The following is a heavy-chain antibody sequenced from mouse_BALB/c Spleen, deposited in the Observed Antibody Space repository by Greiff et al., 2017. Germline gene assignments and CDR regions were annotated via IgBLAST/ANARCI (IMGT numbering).Heavy chain of an antibody. CDR1: GYTFTSYW. J-gene: IGHJ4*01. CDR3: ARRYYGNYYAMDY. Sequence: VQLQQSGAELARPGASVKLSCKASGYTFTSYWMQWVKQRPGQGLEWIGAIYPGDGDTRYTQKFKGKATLTADKSSSTAYMQLSSLASEDSAVYYCARRYYGNYYAMDYWGQGTSVTVSS. D-gene: IGHD1-2*01. V-gene: IGHV1-87*01. CDR2: IYPGDGDT.